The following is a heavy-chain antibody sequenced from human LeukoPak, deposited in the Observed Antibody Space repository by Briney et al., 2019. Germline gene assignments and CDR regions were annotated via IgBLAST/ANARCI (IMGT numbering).Heavy chain of an antibody. D-gene: IGHD6-13*01. J-gene: IGHJ5*02. Sequence: GRSLRLSCAASGFTFSSYAMHWVRQAPGKGLGWVAVISYDGSNKYYADSVKGRFTISRDNSKNTLYLQMNSLRAEDTAGYYCAREREGYSSSWYVCWFDPWGQGTLVTVSS. CDR3: AREREGYSSSWYVCWFDP. V-gene: IGHV3-30*04. CDR1: GFTFSSYA. CDR2: ISYDGSNK.